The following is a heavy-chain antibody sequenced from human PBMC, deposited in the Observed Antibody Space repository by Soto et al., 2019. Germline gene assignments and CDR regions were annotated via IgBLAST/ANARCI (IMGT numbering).Heavy chain of an antibody. CDR3: ARVSLISITKSQGWFEP. Sequence: ASVKVSCKASGYTFTSYDINWVRQATGQGLEWMGWMNPNSGNTGYAQKFQGRVTMTRNTSISTAYMELSSLRSEDTAVYYCARVSLISITKSQGWFEPWGQGTLVTVSS. D-gene: IGHD3-10*01. J-gene: IGHJ5*02. V-gene: IGHV1-8*01. CDR2: MNPNSGNT. CDR1: GYTFTSYD.